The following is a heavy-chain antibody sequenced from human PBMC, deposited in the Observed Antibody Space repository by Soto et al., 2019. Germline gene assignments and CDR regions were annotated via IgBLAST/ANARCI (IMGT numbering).Heavy chain of an antibody. V-gene: IGHV1-69*06. CDR1: GGTFSSYS. D-gene: IGHD1-26*01. Sequence: SVKVSCKASGGTFSSYSISWVLQAPGQGLEWMGGIIPIFGTANYAQKFQGRVTITADKSTSTAYMELSSLRSEDTAVYYCARAFGGSPRGFDYWGQGTLVTVSS. CDR3: ARAFGGSPRGFDY. CDR2: IIPIFGTA. J-gene: IGHJ4*02.